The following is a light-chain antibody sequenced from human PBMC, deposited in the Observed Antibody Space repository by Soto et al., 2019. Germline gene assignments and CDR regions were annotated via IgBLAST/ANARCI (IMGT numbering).Light chain of an antibody. V-gene: IGKV3-11*01. J-gene: IGKJ2*01. CDR3: QHRYNWLYT. CDR2: DAS. CDR1: QSVSRD. Sequence: EIVLTQSPATLALSPGERATLSCRASQSVSRDLAWYQQKPGQAPRLLIFDASDRATGIPDRFSGSGSGTDFTLTISSLQPEDFAIDYCQHRYNWLYTFGQGTKVDIK.